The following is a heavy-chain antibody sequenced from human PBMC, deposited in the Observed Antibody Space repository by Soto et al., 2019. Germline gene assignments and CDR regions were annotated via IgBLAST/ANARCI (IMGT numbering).Heavy chain of an antibody. V-gene: IGHV1-24*01. CDR1: GGTFSSYA. Sequence: ASVKVSCKASGGTFSSYAISWVRQAPGQGLEWMGGFDPEDGETIYAQKFQGRVTMTEDTSTDTAYMELSSLRSEDTAVYYCATLGFSHSFEYWGQGTLVTVSS. J-gene: IGHJ4*02. CDR2: FDPEDGET. CDR3: ATLGFSHSFEY.